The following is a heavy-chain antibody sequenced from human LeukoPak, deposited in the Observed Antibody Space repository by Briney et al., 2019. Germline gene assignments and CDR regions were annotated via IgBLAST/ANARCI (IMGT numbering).Heavy chain of an antibody. D-gene: IGHD1-26*01. CDR3: TRELEYRGSPDDAFDI. CDR1: GFSFSYFW. CDR2: INRDGSGT. Sequence: PGGSLRLSCAASGFSFSYFWMHWVRQAPGKGLVWVSRINRDGSGTSYADSVKGRFTISRDNAKNTLSLQMNSLRAEDTAVYNCTRELEYRGSPDDAFDIWGQGTMVTVSS. V-gene: IGHV3-74*01. J-gene: IGHJ3*02.